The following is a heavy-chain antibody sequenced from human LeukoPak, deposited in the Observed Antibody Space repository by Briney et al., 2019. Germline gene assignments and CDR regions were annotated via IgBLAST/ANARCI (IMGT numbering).Heavy chain of an antibody. CDR3: ARDLRTGYYDSSGYLSS. CDR1: GYTFTSYG. Sequence: ASVKVSCKASGYTFTSYGISWVRQAPGQGLEWMGWISAYNGNTNYAQKLQGRVTMTTDTSTGTAYMELRSLRSDDTAVYYCARDLRTGYYDSSGYLSSWGQGTLVTVSS. D-gene: IGHD3-22*01. J-gene: IGHJ4*02. V-gene: IGHV1-18*01. CDR2: ISAYNGNT.